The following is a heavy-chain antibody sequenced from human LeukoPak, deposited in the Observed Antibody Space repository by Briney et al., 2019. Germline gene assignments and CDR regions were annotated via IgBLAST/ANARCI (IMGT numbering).Heavy chain of an antibody. Sequence: SETLSLTCTVSGGSISSGGYYWSWIRQHPGKGLEWIGYIYYSGSTYYNPSLKSRVTISVDTSKNQFSLKLSSVTAADTAVYCCARAGPQYYDFWSGYSDYYYYGMDVWGQGTTVTVSS. V-gene: IGHV4-31*03. CDR2: IYYSGST. CDR1: GGSISSGGYY. CDR3: ARAGPQYYDFWSGYSDYYYYGMDV. D-gene: IGHD3-3*01. J-gene: IGHJ6*02.